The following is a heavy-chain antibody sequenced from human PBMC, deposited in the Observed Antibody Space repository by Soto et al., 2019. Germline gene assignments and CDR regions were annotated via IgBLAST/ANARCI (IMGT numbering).Heavy chain of an antibody. Sequence: SETLSLTCPVSGSSVSSGSFYWSWIRQPPEKGLEWIGYIYYTGSTNYNPSLKSRVTISVDTSKNQLSLKLSSVTAADTAVFYCASHSYYSESSAYYWDWGQGTMVTVSS. CDR1: GSSVSSGSFY. CDR2: IYYTGST. V-gene: IGHV4-61*01. J-gene: IGHJ3*01. D-gene: IGHD3-22*01. CDR3: ASHSYYSESSAYYWD.